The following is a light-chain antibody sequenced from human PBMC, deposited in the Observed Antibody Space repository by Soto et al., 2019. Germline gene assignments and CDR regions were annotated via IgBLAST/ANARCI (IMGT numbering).Light chain of an antibody. V-gene: IGKV3-15*01. CDR1: QSVSSN. CDR3: QQYNNWPPLT. J-gene: IGKJ4*01. CDR2: GAT. Sequence: EIVMTQSPATLSVSPGERATLSCRDSQSVSSNLAWYQQKPGQAPRLLIYGATTRATGIPARFSGSGSGTEFTHTISSLQSEDVAVYYCQQYNNWPPLTFGGGTKVEIK.